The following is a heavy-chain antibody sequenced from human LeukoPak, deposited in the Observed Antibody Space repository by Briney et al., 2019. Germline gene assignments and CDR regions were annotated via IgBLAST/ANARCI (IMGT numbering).Heavy chain of an antibody. V-gene: IGHV4-59*01. Sequence: KPSETLSLTCTVSGGSITSYYWSWIRQRPGKGREWIGYIYNSGRPKYNPSLKSRLIISVDTSKNQFSPKLSSVTAADTAVYYCATLGYSSGFDCWGRGTRVTVSS. CDR2: IYNSGRP. CDR3: ATLGYSSGFDC. J-gene: IGHJ4*02. D-gene: IGHD6-19*01. CDR1: GGSITSYY.